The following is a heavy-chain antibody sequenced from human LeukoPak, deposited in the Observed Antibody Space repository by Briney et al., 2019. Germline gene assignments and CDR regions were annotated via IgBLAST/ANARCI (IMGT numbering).Heavy chain of an antibody. CDR1: GFTFSNYA. Sequence: PGGSLRLSCAASGFTFSNYAMSWVRQTPGKGVEGVSGISGSCGNTYHADSVKGRVTISRDNSKNTIYLQMKSLTAEDTAVYHCARLAWLDRNFDYWGQGTLLTLSS. V-gene: IGHV3-23*01. CDR2: ISGSCGNT. D-gene: IGHD6-19*01. CDR3: ARLAWLDRNFDY. J-gene: IGHJ4*02.